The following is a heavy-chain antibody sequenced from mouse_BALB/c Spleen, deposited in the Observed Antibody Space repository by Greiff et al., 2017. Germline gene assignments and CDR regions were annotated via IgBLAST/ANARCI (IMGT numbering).Heavy chain of an antibody. J-gene: IGHJ4*01. D-gene: IGHD1-1*01. Sequence: EVKLQQSGAELVKPGASVKLSCTASGFNIKDTYMHWVKQRPEQGLEWIGRIDPANGNTKYDPKFQGKATITADTSSNTAYLQLSSLTSEDTAVYYCARSYGSSLYYAMDYWGQGTSVTVSS. V-gene: IGHV14-3*02. CDR3: ARSYGSSLYYAMDY. CDR1: GFNIKDTY. CDR2: IDPANGNT.